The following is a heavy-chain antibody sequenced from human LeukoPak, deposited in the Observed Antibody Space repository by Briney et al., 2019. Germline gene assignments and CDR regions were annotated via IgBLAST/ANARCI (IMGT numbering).Heavy chain of an antibody. CDR1: GFTFSIYA. Sequence: PGGSLRLSCAASGFTFSIYAMSWVRQAPGKGLEWVSAISDSGGSTYYADSGKGRFTISRGNSKNTLYLQMNSLRAEDTAVYYCAKFTTTTVNSRFDYWGQGTLVTVSS. J-gene: IGHJ4*02. D-gene: IGHD4-17*01. V-gene: IGHV3-23*01. CDR3: AKFTTTTVNSRFDY. CDR2: ISDSGGST.